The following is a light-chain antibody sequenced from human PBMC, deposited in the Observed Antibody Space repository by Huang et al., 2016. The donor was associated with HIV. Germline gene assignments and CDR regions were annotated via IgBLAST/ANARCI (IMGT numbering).Light chain of an antibody. CDR1: QSVSSY. V-gene: IGKV3-11*01. Sequence: EIVLTQSPATLSLSPGERATLSCRASQSVSSYLAWYQQKPGQAPRLLIYDASNRATGIPARFSGSGSGTDFTHTISSLEPEDFAVYYCQQRGAFGPGTKVDIK. CDR2: DAS. CDR3: QQRGA. J-gene: IGKJ3*01.